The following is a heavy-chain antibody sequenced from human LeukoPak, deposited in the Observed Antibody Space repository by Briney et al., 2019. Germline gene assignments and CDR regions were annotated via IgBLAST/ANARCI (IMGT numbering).Heavy chain of an antibody. CDR3: ARLIYYDSSGYLDY. Sequence: SETLSLTXAVYGGSFSSYYWSWIRQPPGKGLEWIGKTNHGGSTNYNPSLKSRVTISVDMSKNQFSLKLSSVTAADTAVYYCARLIYYDSSGYLDYWGQGSLVTVSS. CDR1: GGSFSSYY. CDR2: TNHGGST. D-gene: IGHD3-22*01. J-gene: IGHJ4*02. V-gene: IGHV4-34*01.